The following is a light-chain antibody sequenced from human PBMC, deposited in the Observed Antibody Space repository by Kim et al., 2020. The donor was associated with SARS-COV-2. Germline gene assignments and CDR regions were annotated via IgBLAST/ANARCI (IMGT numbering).Light chain of an antibody. CDR2: CAS. V-gene: IGKV3-20*01. J-gene: IGKJ1*01. CDR1: QCVGHRY. CDR3: QPYGKSPQP. Sequence: SPGGRPPHSCRPGQCVGHRYLALYPQETGQAPRLLIHCASSRGTGIPDRVSGSGSGTDFTFTIRRLEPEGFGVYYRQPYGKSPQPFGQGTKVDIK.